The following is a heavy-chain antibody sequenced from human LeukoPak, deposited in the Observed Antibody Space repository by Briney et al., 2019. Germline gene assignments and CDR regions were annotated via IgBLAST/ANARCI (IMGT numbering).Heavy chain of an antibody. J-gene: IGHJ4*02. CDR1: GFTFSSYW. CDR3: ARGVYSYGPFDY. Sequence: GGSLRLSCAASGFTFSSYWMHWVRQAPGKGLMWVSRINSDGSSTSYADSVKGRFTISRDNAKNTLYLQMNSLRAEDTAVYYCARGVYSYGPFDYWGQGTLVSVSS. V-gene: IGHV3-74*01. D-gene: IGHD5-18*01. CDR2: INSDGSST.